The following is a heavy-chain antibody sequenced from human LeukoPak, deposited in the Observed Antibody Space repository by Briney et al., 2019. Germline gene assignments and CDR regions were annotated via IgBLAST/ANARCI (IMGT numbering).Heavy chain of an antibody. D-gene: IGHD7-27*01. V-gene: IGHV3-48*02. CDR3: AREDDSWGPNNLDL. J-gene: IGHJ3*01. Sequence: GGSLRLTCAASAFTFSDYSMNWVRQAPGKGLEWISYIDTSSSTMYYADSVMGRFTISRDNAKESLYLQMNSLRDEDTAVYYCAREDDSWGPNNLDLWGQGTMVTVSS. CDR1: AFTFSDYS. CDR2: IDTSSSTM.